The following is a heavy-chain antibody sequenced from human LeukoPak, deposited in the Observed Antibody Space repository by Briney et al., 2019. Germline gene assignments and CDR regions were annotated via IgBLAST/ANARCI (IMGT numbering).Heavy chain of an antibody. D-gene: IGHD1-7*01. Sequence: ASVKVSCKASAGTFSSYAISWVRQAPGHGLERMGRIITILGIANYAQKFQGRVTITADKYTSTAYMELSSLRSEDTAVYYCASSIYYSGTTGWFDPWGQGTLVTVSS. V-gene: IGHV1-69*04. CDR2: IITILGIA. CDR3: ASSIYYSGTTGWFDP. CDR1: AGTFSSYA. J-gene: IGHJ5*02.